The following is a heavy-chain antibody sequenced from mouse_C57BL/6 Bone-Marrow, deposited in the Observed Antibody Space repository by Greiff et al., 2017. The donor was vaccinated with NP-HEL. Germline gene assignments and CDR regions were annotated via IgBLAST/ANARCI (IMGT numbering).Heavy chain of an antibody. CDR3: TRDYYGSSYAMDY. J-gene: IGHJ4*01. CDR1: GFNIKDDY. V-gene: IGHV14-4*01. CDR2: IDPENGDT. Sequence: EVMLVESGAELVRPGASVKLSCTASGFNIKDDYMHWVKQRPEQGLEWIGWIDPENGDTEYASKFQGKATITADTSSNTAYLQLSSLTSEDTAVYYCTRDYYGSSYAMDYWGQGTSVTVSS. D-gene: IGHD1-1*01.